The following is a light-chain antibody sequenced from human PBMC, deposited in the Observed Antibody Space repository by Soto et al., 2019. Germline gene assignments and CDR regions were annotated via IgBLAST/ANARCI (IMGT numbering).Light chain of an antibody. J-gene: IGKJ1*01. Sequence: EIVLTQAPGALSLSPGDRATLSCRASQYINTRLAWYQHRPGQPPRLLIYQTSIRAAGIPARFSASGTGTDFTLTISGLQPEDFAVYYCHQRHSLPRTFGQGTKVDIK. CDR3: HQRHSLPRT. CDR1: QYINTR. V-gene: IGKV3D-11*01. CDR2: QTS.